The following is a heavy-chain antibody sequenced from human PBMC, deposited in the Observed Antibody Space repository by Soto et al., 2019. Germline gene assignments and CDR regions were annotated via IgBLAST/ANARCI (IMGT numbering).Heavy chain of an antibody. Sequence: SETLSLTCTVSGGSISSSSYYWGWIRQPPGKGLEWIGSIYYSGSTYYNPSLKSRVTISVDTSKNQFSLKLSSVTAADTAVYYCASLTQGSAARPRYWGQGTLVTVSS. CDR1: GGSISSSSYY. CDR2: IYYSGST. V-gene: IGHV4-39*01. D-gene: IGHD6-6*01. J-gene: IGHJ4*02. CDR3: ASLTQGSAARPRY.